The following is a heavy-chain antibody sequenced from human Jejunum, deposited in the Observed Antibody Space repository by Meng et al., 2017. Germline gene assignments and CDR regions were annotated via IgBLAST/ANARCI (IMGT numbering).Heavy chain of an antibody. CDR2: IWYDGSNK. V-gene: IGHV3-33*01. CDR3: VGAWGFCNWNDGLGY. CDR1: GFTFSSYG. J-gene: IGHJ4*02. Sequence: GESLKISCAASGFTFSSYGMHWVRQAPGKGLEWVAVIWYDGSNKYYADSVKGRFTISRDNSKNTLFLQMNSLRAEDAAVYYCVGAWGFCNWNDGLGYWGQGTLVTVSS. D-gene: IGHD1-1*01.